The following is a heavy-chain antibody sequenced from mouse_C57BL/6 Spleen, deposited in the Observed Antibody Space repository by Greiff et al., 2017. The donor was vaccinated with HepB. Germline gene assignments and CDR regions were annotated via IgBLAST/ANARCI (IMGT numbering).Heavy chain of an antibody. V-gene: IGHV7-3*01. CDR2: IRNKANGYTT. J-gene: IGHJ2*01. Sequence: EVKLVESGGGLVQPGGSLSLSCAASGFTFTDYYMSWVRQPPGKALEWLGFIRNKANGYTTEYSASVKGRFTISRDNSQSILYLQMNALRAEDSATYYCARSSYGYDFAYWGQGTTLTVSS. D-gene: IGHD2-2*01. CDR1: GFTFTDYY. CDR3: ARSSYGYDFAY.